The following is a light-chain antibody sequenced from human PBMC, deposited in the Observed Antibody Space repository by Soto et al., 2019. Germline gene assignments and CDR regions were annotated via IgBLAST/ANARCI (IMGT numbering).Light chain of an antibody. CDR3: QQYDTYGT. CDR1: QNINSW. J-gene: IGKJ1*01. Sequence: DIQMTQSPSTLSASVGDRVTITCRATQNINSWLAWYQQKPGKAPKILIYKASSLESGVPSRFRGSGSETEFTLTISSLQPDDFATYYCQQYDTYGTFGQGTKVEIK. V-gene: IGKV1-5*03. CDR2: KAS.